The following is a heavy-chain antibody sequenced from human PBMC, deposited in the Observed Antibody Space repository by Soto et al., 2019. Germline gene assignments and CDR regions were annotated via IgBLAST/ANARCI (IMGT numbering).Heavy chain of an antibody. CDR2: IHYSGTT. CDR3: AAGEASSRNLAPYYLDF. Sequence: KPSETLSLTCTVSGGSMRNFFWTWMRQPPGKGLEWIGYIHYSGTTSFFPSYNPSLRSRVTISEDTSKNQFSLKLLSVTTADTAVYFCAAGEASSRNLAPYYLDFWGQGTLVTVSS. CDR1: GGSMRNFF. V-gene: IGHV4-59*01. J-gene: IGHJ4*02. D-gene: IGHD6-13*01.